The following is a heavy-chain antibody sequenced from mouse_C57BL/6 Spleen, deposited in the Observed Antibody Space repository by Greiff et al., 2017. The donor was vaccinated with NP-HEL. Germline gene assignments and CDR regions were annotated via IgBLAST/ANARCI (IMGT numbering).Heavy chain of an antibody. J-gene: IGHJ1*03. CDR3: ARSGYYGSSPYWYFDV. V-gene: IGHV1-52*01. CDR1: GYTFTSYW. D-gene: IGHD1-1*01. Sequence: QVQLQQPGAELVRPGSSVKLSCKASGYTFTSYWMHWVKQRPIQGLEWIGNIDPSDSETHYNQKFKDKATLTVDKSSSTAYMQLSSLTSEDSAVYYWARSGYYGSSPYWYFDVWGTGTTVTVSS. CDR2: IDPSDSET.